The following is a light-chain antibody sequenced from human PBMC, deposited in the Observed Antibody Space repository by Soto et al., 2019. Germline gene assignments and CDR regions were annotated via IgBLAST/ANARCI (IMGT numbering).Light chain of an antibody. Sequence: IVMKQSPATLSVSPGERTTLSCRASQSVGNNLAWYQQKPGQAPRLLIYGAYTRATGIPARFSGSGSGTDFTLTISSLQSEDFAVYYCQHYNYWPPKTFGQGTKVDIK. CDR2: GAY. CDR1: QSVGNN. V-gene: IGKV3-15*01. J-gene: IGKJ1*01. CDR3: QHYNYWPPKT.